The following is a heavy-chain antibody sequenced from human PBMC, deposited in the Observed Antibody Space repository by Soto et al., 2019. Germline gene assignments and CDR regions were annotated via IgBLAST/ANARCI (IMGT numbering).Heavy chain of an antibody. V-gene: IGHV4-30-2*01. CDR1: CGSIYSGGYS. CDR3: ARGPPLLW. D-gene: IGHD2-21*01. J-gene: IGHJ4*02. Sequence: LSDTLSLTCAVSCGSIYSGGYSWSWIRQPPGKGLECIGYIYHSGSTYYNPSLKSRVTISVDRSKNQFSLKLSSVTAADTAVYYCARGPPLLWWSQGTLVT. CDR2: IYHSGST.